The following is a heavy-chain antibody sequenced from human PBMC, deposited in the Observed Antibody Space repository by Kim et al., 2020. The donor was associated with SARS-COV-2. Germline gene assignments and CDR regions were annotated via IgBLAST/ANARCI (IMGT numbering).Heavy chain of an antibody. J-gene: IGHJ6*02. Sequence: RVTISGDTSKNQFSLKLSSVTAADTAVYYCARFRTAGTTGTTGNYGMDVWGQGTTVTVSS. D-gene: IGHD1-1*01. CDR3: ARFRTAGTTGTTGNYGMDV. V-gene: IGHV4-34*01.